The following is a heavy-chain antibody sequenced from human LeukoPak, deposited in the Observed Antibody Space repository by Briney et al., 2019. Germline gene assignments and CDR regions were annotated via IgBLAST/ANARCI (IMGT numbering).Heavy chain of an antibody. D-gene: IGHD6-19*01. CDR2: LNPNNGNT. J-gene: IGHJ5*02. V-gene: IGHV1-8*03. Sequence: ASVRVSCKASGYTFTTYDINWVRQATGQGLEWMGWLNPNNGNTGYAQKFQGRVTITRNTSINTAYMELSSLRSEDTAVYYCARMTVSGRDNWFDPWGQGTLVTVSS. CDR1: GYTFTTYD. CDR3: ARMTVSGRDNWFDP.